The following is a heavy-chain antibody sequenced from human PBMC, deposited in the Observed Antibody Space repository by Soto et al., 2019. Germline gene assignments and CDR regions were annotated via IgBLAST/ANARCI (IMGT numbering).Heavy chain of an antibody. J-gene: IGHJ4*02. CDR2: IIPIIRVT. CDR1: GDTFNGYL. CDR3: ARESLGAKGADH. Sequence: QVQLVQSGAEVKRPGSSVKVSCESSGDTFNGYLISWVRQAPGQGLEWMGGIIPIIRVTHYAQRFQGRVTISALSSTGTAYMELTNLGFEDTALYYCARESLGAKGADHWGQGTLVTVSS. D-gene: IGHD7-27*01. V-gene: IGHV1-69*17.